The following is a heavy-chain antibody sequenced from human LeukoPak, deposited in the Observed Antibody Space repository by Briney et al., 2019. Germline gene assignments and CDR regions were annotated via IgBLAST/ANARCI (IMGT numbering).Heavy chain of an antibody. D-gene: IGHD6-19*01. CDR1: GFTFDDYA. J-gene: IGHJ4*02. CDR3: AKDIRAVAVYYFDY. Sequence: SLRLSCAASGFTFDDYAMHWVRQAPGKGLEWVSGISWNSGSIGYADSVKGRFTISRDNAKNSLYLQMNSLRAEDTALYYCAKDIRAVAVYYFDYWGQGTLVTVSS. V-gene: IGHV3-9*01. CDR2: ISWNSGSI.